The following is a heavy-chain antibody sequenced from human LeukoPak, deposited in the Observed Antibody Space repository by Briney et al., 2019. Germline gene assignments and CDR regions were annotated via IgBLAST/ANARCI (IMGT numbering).Heavy chain of an antibody. J-gene: IGHJ4*02. D-gene: IGHD1-1*01. CDR2: IHPEGNEK. V-gene: IGHV3-7*04. CDR3: ARGDDFSGDH. CDR1: GFTFSNFW. Sequence: SGGSLRLSCAVSGFTFSNFWMSWVRQAPGRGRGWVANIHPEGNEKDHVESVRGRFTISRDNTKNLLFLQMNGLRVEDTAVYYCARGDDFSGDHWGQGTLVTVSS.